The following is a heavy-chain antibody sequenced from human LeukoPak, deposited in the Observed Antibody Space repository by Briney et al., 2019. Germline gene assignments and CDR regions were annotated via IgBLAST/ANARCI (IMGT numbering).Heavy chain of an antibody. CDR1: GDSIRNYY. D-gene: IGHD1-26*01. Sequence: SETLSLTCTVSGDSIRNYYCSWIRQPAGGGLEWIGRIYSTGTTNYNPSLKSRVTMSVDTSTKQFSLRLSSVTAADTAVYYCVRDVGGSGWFDSWGQGTLVTVSS. CDR2: IYSTGTT. CDR3: VRDVGGSGWFDS. V-gene: IGHV4-4*07. J-gene: IGHJ5*01.